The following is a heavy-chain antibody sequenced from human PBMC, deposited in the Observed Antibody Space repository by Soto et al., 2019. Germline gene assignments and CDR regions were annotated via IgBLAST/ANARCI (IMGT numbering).Heavy chain of an antibody. D-gene: IGHD3-22*01. V-gene: IGHV1-18*01. Sequence: GASVKVSCKASGYTFTSYGISWVRQAPGQGLEWMGWISAYNGNTNYAQKLQGRVTMTTDTSTSTAYMELRSLRSDDTAVYYCARDHYDSSGYYELDYWGQGTLVTVSS. CDR2: ISAYNGNT. CDR1: GYTFTSYG. J-gene: IGHJ4*02. CDR3: ARDHYDSSGYYELDY.